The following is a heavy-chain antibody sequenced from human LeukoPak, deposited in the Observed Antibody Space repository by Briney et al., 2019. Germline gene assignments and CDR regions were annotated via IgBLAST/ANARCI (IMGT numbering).Heavy chain of an antibody. D-gene: IGHD6-19*01. J-gene: IGHJ4*02. Sequence: GGSLRLSCSASGFTFSSYAMHWVRQAPGKGLEYVSSVSSNGGSVYADSVKGRFTISRDNSKNTLYLQMNSLRAEDTAVYYCAKGPRSSGWYYFDYWGQGTLVTVSS. CDR1: GFTFSSYA. CDR3: AKGPRSSGWYYFDY. CDR2: VSSNGGSV. V-gene: IGHV3-64*04.